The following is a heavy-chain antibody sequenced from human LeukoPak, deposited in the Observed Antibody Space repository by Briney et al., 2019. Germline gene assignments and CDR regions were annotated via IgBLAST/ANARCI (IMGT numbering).Heavy chain of an antibody. CDR2: IHPGDSDT. CDR1: GYTFTSYW. D-gene: IGHD4-17*01. Sequence: GESLKISCKGSGYTFTSYWIGWVRQLPGKGLEWMGIIHPGDSDTRYSPSFEGQVTISADKSFSTAYLQWSSLKASDTAMYYCARHLNDYGDQGSGDYWGQGTPVTVSS. J-gene: IGHJ4*02. V-gene: IGHV5-51*01. CDR3: ARHLNDYGDQGSGDY.